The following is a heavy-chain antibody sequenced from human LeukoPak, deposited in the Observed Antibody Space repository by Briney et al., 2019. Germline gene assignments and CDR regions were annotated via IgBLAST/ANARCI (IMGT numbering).Heavy chain of an antibody. V-gene: IGHV4-34*01. CDR3: ARVATMVRGGTREYNWFDP. CDR1: GESFNGYY. CDR2: INHSGST. D-gene: IGHD3-10*01. J-gene: IGHJ5*02. Sequence: PSETLSLTCAVYGESFNGYYWSWIRQPPGKGLEWIGEINHSGSTNYNPSLKSRVTISVDTSKNQFSLKLSSVTAADTAVYYCARVATMVRGGTREYNWFDPWGQGTLVTVSS.